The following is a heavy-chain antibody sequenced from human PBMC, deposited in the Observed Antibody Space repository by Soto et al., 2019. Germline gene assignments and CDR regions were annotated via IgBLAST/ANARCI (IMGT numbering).Heavy chain of an antibody. D-gene: IGHD3-22*01. CDR1: GYTLSRYN. CDR3: SLDVKPYHSSGYDLGN. V-gene: IGHV1-46*01. Sequence: QVQLVQSGAESKKPGASVKVSCKASGYTLSRYNVHWVRQTPGQGLEWMGVINPSEGGAGYAQRVQGRVTMTRDTSTSTVYMELRRLTSEDTAAYFCSLDVKPYHSSGYDLGNWGQGTLITVSS. J-gene: IGHJ4*02. CDR2: INPSEGGA.